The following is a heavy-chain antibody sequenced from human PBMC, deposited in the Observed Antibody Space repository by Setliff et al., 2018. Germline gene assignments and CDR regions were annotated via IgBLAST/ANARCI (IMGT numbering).Heavy chain of an antibody. CDR2: IFYSGRT. CDR1: GASITNINYY. V-gene: IGHV4-39*01. CDR3: ARLPNYVWGGPVDY. J-gene: IGHJ4*02. Sequence: KTSETLSLTCTVSGASITNINYYWGLIRQPPGEGLEWIGSIFYSGRTFYNPSLKSRVTISVDTSKNQFSLTLSSVTAADTAVYYCARLPNYVWGGPVDYWGQGTLVTVSS. D-gene: IGHD3-16*01.